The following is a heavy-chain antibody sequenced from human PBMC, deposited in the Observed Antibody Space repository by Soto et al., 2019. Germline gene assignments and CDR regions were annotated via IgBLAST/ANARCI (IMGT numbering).Heavy chain of an antibody. CDR2: IWYDGSNK. CDR3: ARDRAVVVPAARPWNNWFDP. Sequence: GGSLRLSCAASGFTFSSYGMHWVRQAPGKGLEWVAVIWYDGSNKYYADSVKGRFTISRDNSKNTLYLQMNSLRAEDTAGYYCARDRAVVVPAARPWNNWFDPWGQGTLVTVSS. D-gene: IGHD2-2*01. J-gene: IGHJ5*02. CDR1: GFTFSSYG. V-gene: IGHV3-33*01.